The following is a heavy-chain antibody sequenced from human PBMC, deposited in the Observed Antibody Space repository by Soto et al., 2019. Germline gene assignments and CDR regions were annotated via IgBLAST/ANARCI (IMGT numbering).Heavy chain of an antibody. V-gene: IGHV3-49*04. Sequence: SLRLSCAASGLNLSHPWMTWVRQAPGKGLEWVGFIRSKAYGGTTEYAASVKGRFTISRDDSKSIAYLQMNSLRAEDTAVYYCAKDASMVRGVSCFDYWGQGTLVTVSS. D-gene: IGHD3-10*01. CDR2: IRSKAYGGTT. CDR1: GLNLSHPW. J-gene: IGHJ4*02. CDR3: AKDASMVRGVSCFDY.